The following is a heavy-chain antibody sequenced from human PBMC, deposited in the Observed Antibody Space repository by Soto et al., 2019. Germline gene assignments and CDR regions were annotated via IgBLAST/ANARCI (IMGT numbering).Heavy chain of an antibody. Sequence: SETLSLTCTVSGGSISSGDYYWSWIRQPPGKGLEWIGYIYYSGSTYYNPSLKSRVTISVDTSKNQFSLKLSSVTAADTAVYYCASNLGYCSGGSCPTDWFDPWGQGTLVTVSS. CDR3: ASNLGYCSGGSCPTDWFDP. J-gene: IGHJ5*02. V-gene: IGHV4-30-4*01. CDR2: IYYSGST. CDR1: GGSISSGDYY. D-gene: IGHD2-15*01.